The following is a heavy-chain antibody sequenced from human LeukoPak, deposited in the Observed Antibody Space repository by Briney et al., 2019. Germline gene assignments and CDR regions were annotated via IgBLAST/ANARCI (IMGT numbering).Heavy chain of an antibody. CDR3: ARELTTVTTGFDY. CDR1: GFTFSSYG. CDR2: ISSSSSTI. Sequence: GGSLRLSCAASGFTFSSYGMHWVRQAPGKGLEWVSYISSSSSTIYYADSVKGRFTISRDNAKNSLYLQMNSLRAEDTAVYYCARELTTVTTGFDYWGQGTLVTVSS. J-gene: IGHJ4*02. V-gene: IGHV3-48*04. D-gene: IGHD4-17*01.